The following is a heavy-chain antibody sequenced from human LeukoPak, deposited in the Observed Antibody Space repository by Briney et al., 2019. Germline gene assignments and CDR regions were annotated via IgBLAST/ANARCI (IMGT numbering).Heavy chain of an antibody. J-gene: IGHJ4*02. CDR2: ISGSGDTT. CDR3: AKSQRNDQQVVQRIDY. Sequence: PPGGSLTLSCTASRFTFSTYALSWVRQAPGKGLEWVSSISGSGDTTYYTGSVKGRFTISRDNSKNALYLQMSSLTAEDTAVYYCAKSQRNDQQVVQRIDYWGQGTLVTVSS. V-gene: IGHV3-23*01. D-gene: IGHD2-2*01. CDR1: RFTFSTYA.